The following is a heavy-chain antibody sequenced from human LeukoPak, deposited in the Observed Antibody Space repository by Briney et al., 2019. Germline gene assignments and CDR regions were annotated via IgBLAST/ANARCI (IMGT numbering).Heavy chain of an antibody. CDR3: ARGDIVIVPATISVA. Sequence: GGSLRLSCVASGFTFSTYSMNWVRQAPGKGLEWVSYISSSSSYIYYADSVKGRFTISRDNAKNSLYLQMNSLRAGDTAVYYCARGDIVIVPATISVAWGQGTLVTVSS. D-gene: IGHD2-2*01. CDR1: GFTFSTYS. CDR2: ISSSSSYI. V-gene: IGHV3-21*01. J-gene: IGHJ5*02.